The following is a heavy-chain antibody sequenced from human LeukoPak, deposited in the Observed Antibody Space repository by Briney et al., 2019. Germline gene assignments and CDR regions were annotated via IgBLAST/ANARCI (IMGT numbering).Heavy chain of an antibody. CDR3: ATSRRYSYGFNFDY. V-gene: IGHV4-59*01. Sequence: SETLSLTCTVSGGSISSYYWSWIRQPPGKGLEWIGYIYYSGSTNYNPSLKSRVTISVDTSKNQFSLKLSSVTAADTAVYYCATSRRYSYGFNFDYWGQGTLDTVSS. D-gene: IGHD5-18*01. J-gene: IGHJ4*02. CDR2: IYYSGST. CDR1: GGSISSYY.